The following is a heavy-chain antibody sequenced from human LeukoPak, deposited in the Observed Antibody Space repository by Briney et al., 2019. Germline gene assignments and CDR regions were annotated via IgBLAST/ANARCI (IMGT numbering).Heavy chain of an antibody. J-gene: IGHJ3*02. CDR1: GGSISSSSYY. Sequence: TSETLSLTCTVSGGSISSSSYYWGWIRQPPGKGLEWIGSIYYSGSTYYNPSLKSGVTISVDTSKNQFSLKLSSVTAADTAVYYCASTIVVVPAAIPPFDAFDIWGQGTMVTVSS. CDR2: IYYSGST. CDR3: ASTIVVVPAAIPPFDAFDI. D-gene: IGHD2-2*02. V-gene: IGHV4-39*01.